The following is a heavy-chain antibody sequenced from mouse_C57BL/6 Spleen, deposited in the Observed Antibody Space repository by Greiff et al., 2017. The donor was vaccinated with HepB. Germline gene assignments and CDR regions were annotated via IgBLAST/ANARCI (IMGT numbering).Heavy chain of an antibody. D-gene: IGHD2-4*01. Sequence: EVKLVESGPGLAKPSQTLSLTCSVTGYSITSDYWNWIRKFPGNKLEYMGYISYSGSTYYNPSLKSRISITRDTSKNQYYLQLNSVTTEDTATYYCARSPYDYDGGYYAMDYWGQGTSVTVSS. CDR2: ISYSGST. CDR1: GYSITSDY. V-gene: IGHV3-8*01. CDR3: ARSPYDYDGGYYAMDY. J-gene: IGHJ4*01.